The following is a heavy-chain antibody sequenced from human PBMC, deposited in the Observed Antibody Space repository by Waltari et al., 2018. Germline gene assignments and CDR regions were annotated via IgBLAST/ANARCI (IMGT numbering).Heavy chain of an antibody. V-gene: IGHV4-39*01. CDR1: GGPISTTSSY. D-gene: IGHD3-16*02. CDR2: MYFRGST. Sequence: QLHLHESGPGLVRPSATLSLSCTVSGGPISTTSSYLAWVRQPPGKGLELIGAMYFRGSTYYKPSLKSRVTMSVDTSKNQFSLNLTSVTAADTALYFCARHSPRYGGLPMGDFSLFLDYWGQGTLVTVSS. J-gene: IGHJ4*02. CDR3: ARHSPRYGGLPMGDFSLFLDY.